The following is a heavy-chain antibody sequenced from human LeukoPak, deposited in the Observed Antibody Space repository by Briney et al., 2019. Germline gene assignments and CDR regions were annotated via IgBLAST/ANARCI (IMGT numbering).Heavy chain of an antibody. CDR1: EFTFSTNS. D-gene: IGHD3-10*01. Sequence: PGGSLRLSCVAFEFTFSTNSMSWFRQAPGKGLEWVSSFSTSNTYIYYADSVKGRFTISRDNAKNSLYLQMNSLRAEDTAVYYCAKSPRRGRLDYWGQGTLVTVSS. CDR3: AKSPRRGRLDY. V-gene: IGHV3-21*01. CDR2: FSTSNTYI. J-gene: IGHJ4*02.